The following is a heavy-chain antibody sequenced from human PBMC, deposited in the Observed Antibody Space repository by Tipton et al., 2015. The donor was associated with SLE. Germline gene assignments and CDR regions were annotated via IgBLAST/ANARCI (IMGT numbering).Heavy chain of an antibody. Sequence: SLRLSCAVSGFTFSNNWMAWVRQAPGKGLEWVAHIREDGSEEFYVDSVRGRFIISRDNAKSSLYLQMNSLNAEDAAVYYCAREYQGSFYVNGAFDMWGQGTVVTVSS. D-gene: IGHD3-10*01. CDR2: IREDGSEE. J-gene: IGHJ3*02. CDR1: GFTFSNNW. V-gene: IGHV3-7*01. CDR3: AREYQGSFYVNGAFDM.